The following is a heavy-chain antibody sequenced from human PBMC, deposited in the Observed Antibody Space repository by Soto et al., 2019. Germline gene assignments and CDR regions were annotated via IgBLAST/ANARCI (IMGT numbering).Heavy chain of an antibody. J-gene: IGHJ5*02. CDR1: GGSISSYY. Sequence: SETLSLTCTVSGGSISSYYWSWIRQPPGKGLVWIGYIYYSGSTNYNPSLKSRVTISVDTSKNQFSLKLSSVTAADTAVYYCAKDPHYNFDPWGQGTLVTVSS. D-gene: IGHD3-10*01. V-gene: IGHV4-59*01. CDR2: IYYSGST. CDR3: AKDPHYNFDP.